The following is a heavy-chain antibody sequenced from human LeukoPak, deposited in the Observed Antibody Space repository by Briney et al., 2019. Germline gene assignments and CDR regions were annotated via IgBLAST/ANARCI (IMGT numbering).Heavy chain of an antibody. D-gene: IGHD3-10*02. CDR1: GFTFSRYW. J-gene: IGHJ6*04. Sequence: GGSLRLSCAASGFTFSRYWMSWVRQAPGKGLEWVVNIKQDGSEKYYVDSVNGRFTISRDNAKNSLYLQMNSLRAEDTAVYYCAELGITMIGGVWGKGTTVTISS. V-gene: IGHV3-7*01. CDR2: IKQDGSEK. CDR3: AELGITMIGGV.